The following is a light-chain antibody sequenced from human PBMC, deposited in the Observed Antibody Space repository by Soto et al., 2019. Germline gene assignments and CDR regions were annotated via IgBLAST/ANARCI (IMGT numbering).Light chain of an antibody. CDR2: DAS. V-gene: IGKV1-5*01. CDR1: QTISRW. Sequence: DIELTQTPSTLAASLGDEVTITCRASQTISRWLAWYQQKPGRAPKLLIYDASTLESAVPSRFSGSGSETEFTLNISRLQTDDFATYFCHSRAFGQGTRLEIK. CDR3: HSRA. J-gene: IGKJ5*01.